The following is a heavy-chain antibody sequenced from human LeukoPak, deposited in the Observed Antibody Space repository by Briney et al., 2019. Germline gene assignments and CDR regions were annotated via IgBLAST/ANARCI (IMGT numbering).Heavy chain of an antibody. CDR3: ARAGYCSSTSCYKDAFDI. CDR1: GGTFSSYA. D-gene: IGHD2-2*02. V-gene: IGHV1-69*04. CDR2: IIPILGIA. J-gene: IGHJ3*02. Sequence: GSSVKVSCKASGGTFSSYAISWVRQAPGQGLEWMGRIIPILGIANYAQKFQGRVTITADKSTSTAYMEPSSLRSEDTAVYYCARAGYCSSTSCYKDAFDIWGQGTMVTVSS.